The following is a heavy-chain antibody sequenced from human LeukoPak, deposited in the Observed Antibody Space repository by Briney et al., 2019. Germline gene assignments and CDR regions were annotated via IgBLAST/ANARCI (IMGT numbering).Heavy chain of an antibody. Sequence: SETLSLTCAVSGGSISSGGYSWSWIRQPPGKGLEWIGYIYHSGSTYYNPPLKSRVTISVDRSKNQFSLKLSSVTAADTAVYYCARGRRVPDYWGQGTLVTVSS. D-gene: IGHD4/OR15-4a*01. V-gene: IGHV4-30-2*01. CDR3: ARGRRVPDY. CDR2: IYHSGST. J-gene: IGHJ4*02. CDR1: GGSISSGGYS.